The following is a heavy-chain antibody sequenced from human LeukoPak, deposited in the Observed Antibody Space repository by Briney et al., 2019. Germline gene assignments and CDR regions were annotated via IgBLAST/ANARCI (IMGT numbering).Heavy chain of an antibody. J-gene: IGHJ4*02. CDR2: INHSGST. Sequence: GSLRLSCAASGFTFSSYSMNWIRQPPGKGLEWIGEINHSGSTNYNPSLKSRVTISVDTSKNQFSLKLSSVTAADTAVYYCARQRKGYDFWSGYSDYWGQGTLVTVSS. CDR1: GFTFSSYS. CDR3: ARQRKGYDFWSGYSDY. V-gene: IGHV4-34*01. D-gene: IGHD3-3*01.